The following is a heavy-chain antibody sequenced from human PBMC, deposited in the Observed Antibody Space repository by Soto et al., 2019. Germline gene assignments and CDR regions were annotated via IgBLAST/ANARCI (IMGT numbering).Heavy chain of an antibody. J-gene: IGHJ4*02. V-gene: IGHV4-59*08. CDR1: GGSIRGYY. CDR3: ARGMSYFDSSGYYPSSGLNFDY. CDR2: IYYTGST. D-gene: IGHD3-22*01. Sequence: SETLSLTCTVSGGSIRGYYWSWIRQTPGKGLEWVGHIYYTGSTYYNPSLKSRLTISVDTSKNQFSLKLSSVTAADTAVYYCARGMSYFDSSGYYPSSGLNFDYWGQGTLVTVSS.